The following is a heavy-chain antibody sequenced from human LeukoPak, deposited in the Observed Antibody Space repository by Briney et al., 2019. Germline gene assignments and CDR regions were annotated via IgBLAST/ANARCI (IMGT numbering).Heavy chain of an antibody. J-gene: IGHJ5*02. CDR2: MDPNSGNT. D-gene: IGHD2/OR15-2a*01. CDR1: GYTFTSYD. V-gene: IGHV1-8*01. CDR3: ARLLSSPRSYQRAWLDP. Sequence: ASVKVSCKASGYTFTSYDINWVRQATGQGLEWMGWMDPNSGNTGYAQKFQGRVTMTRNTSISTAYMELSSLRFEDTAVYYCARLLSSPRSYQRAWLDPWGQGTLVTVSS.